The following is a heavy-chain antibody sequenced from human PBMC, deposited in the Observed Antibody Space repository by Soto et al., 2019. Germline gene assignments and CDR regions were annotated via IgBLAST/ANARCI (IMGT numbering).Heavy chain of an antibody. V-gene: IGHV3-30-3*01. CDR2: ISFDGNII. J-gene: IGHJ4*02. CDR3: ARTFDTITYYFDY. CDR1: EFSFSSYA. Sequence: QVHLVESGGGVGQPGGSLRLSCAASEFSFSSYAMHWIRQAPGKGLEWVAVISFDGNIIHYADSVKGRFIISRDNYKTTLYLQMHSLRGEDTAVYYCARTFDTITYYFDYLGQGTLVTVSS. D-gene: IGHD3-9*01.